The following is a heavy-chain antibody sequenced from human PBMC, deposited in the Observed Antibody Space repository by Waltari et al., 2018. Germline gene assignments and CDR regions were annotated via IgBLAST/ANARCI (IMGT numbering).Heavy chain of an antibody. D-gene: IGHD2-21*01. V-gene: IGHV4-38-2*01. CDR1: GYSISNGYY. CDR3: ARHEGCGGTTCYETGFYQH. Sequence: QVQLQESGPGLVKPWETLSLNCAVSGYSISNGYYWAWIRQPPGKGLGWLGIIYQSGIVYYNPSLKSRVTISIDTSKNQFSLMLTSVTAADTAVYYCARHEGCGGTTCYETGFYQHWGQGTLVTVTS. J-gene: IGHJ1*01. CDR2: IYQSGIV.